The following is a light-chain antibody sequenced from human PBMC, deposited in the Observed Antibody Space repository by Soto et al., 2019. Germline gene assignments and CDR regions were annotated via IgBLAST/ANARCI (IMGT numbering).Light chain of an antibody. CDR2: QDN. Sequence: SYELSQPPSVSVSPGRTASMTCSGDNLGKKYVSWYQQKPGQAPVVAIYQDNKRPSGIPARISGSNSGNTATLTIGGTQSVDEADYYCQAWDSSTVLFGGGTKVTVL. CDR3: QAWDSSTVL. V-gene: IGLV3-1*01. CDR1: NLGKKY. J-gene: IGLJ2*01.